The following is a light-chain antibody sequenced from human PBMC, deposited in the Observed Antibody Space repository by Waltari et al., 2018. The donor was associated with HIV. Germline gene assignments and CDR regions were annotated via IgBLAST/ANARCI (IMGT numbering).Light chain of an antibody. Sequence: QSALTQPPSASGSPGQSVTIPCTGTSSAVGAYDFVSWYQQHPGKVPKLIISEVTKRPSGVPDRFFGSKSDNTASLTISGLQAEDEADYYCTSYASNNNYVFGTGTKVTVL. J-gene: IGLJ1*01. CDR3: TSYASNNNYV. CDR2: EVT. V-gene: IGLV2-8*01. CDR1: SSAVGAYDF.